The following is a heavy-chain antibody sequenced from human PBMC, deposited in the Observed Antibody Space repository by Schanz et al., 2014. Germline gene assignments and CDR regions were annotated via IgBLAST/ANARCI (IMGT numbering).Heavy chain of an antibody. D-gene: IGHD6-19*01. CDR2: ISRSSSTI. Sequence: EVQLVESGGGLVQPGGSLRLSCAASGFTFSTYSMNWVRQAPGKGLEWVSYISRSSSTIYYADSVKGRFTISRDNAKNSLYLQMNSLRDEDTAVYYCAKAYSSGWYDLDYWGQGTLVTVSS. CDR3: AKAYSSGWYDLDY. V-gene: IGHV3-48*02. CDR1: GFTFSTYS. J-gene: IGHJ4*02.